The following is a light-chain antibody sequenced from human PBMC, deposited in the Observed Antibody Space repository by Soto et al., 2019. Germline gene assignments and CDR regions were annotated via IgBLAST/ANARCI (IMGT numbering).Light chain of an antibody. J-gene: IGKJ2*01. Sequence: EIVLTQSPGTLSLSPGERATLSCRASQSVTSNYIAWYQHKPGQAPRLLIYGASSRVTGIPDRFSGSGAGTDFVLTISRLEPEDFAVYYCQQDGTSPRTFGQGTKLEIK. CDR2: GAS. CDR3: QQDGTSPRT. CDR1: QSVTSNY. V-gene: IGKV3-20*01.